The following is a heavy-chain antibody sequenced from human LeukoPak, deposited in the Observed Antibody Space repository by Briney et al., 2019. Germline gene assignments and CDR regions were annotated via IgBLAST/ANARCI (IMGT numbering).Heavy chain of an antibody. Sequence: GGSLRLSCAASGFTFSSYGMHWVRQAPGKGLEWVAVISYDGSNKYYADSVKGRFTISRDNSKNTLYLQMNSLRAEDTAVYYCAKDLWFGELGSPVFDYWGQGTLVTVSS. J-gene: IGHJ4*02. CDR2: ISYDGSNK. D-gene: IGHD3-10*01. CDR3: AKDLWFGELGSPVFDY. CDR1: GFTFSSYG. V-gene: IGHV3-30*18.